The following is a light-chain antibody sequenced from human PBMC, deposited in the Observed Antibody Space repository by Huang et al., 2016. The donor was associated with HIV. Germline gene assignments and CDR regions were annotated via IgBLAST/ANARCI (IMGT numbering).Light chain of an antibody. CDR3: QQYDNWPPGWM. J-gene: IGKJ1*01. CDR1: QSINKN. V-gene: IGKV3-15*01. Sequence: IVMTQSPATLSVSPGERATLSCRASQSINKNLAWYQQKPCQAPRLLIYGASTRATGIPARFGGSGSGTEFTLTITSLQSEDFGIYYCQQYDNWPPGWMFGQGTKVEIK. CDR2: GAS.